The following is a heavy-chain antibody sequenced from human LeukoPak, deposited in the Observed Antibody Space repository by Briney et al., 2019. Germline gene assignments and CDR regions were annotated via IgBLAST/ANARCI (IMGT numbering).Heavy chain of an antibody. V-gene: IGHV1-24*01. CDR1: GYTLTELS. J-gene: IGHJ3*02. CDR3: ATGGVGVVVITDAFDI. D-gene: IGHD3-22*01. Sequence: ASVKVSCKVSGYTLTELSMHWVRQAPGKGLEWMGGFDPEDGETIYAQKFQGRVTMTEDTSTDTAHMELSSLRSEDTAVYYCATGGVGVVVITDAFDIWGQGTMVTVSS. CDR2: FDPEDGET.